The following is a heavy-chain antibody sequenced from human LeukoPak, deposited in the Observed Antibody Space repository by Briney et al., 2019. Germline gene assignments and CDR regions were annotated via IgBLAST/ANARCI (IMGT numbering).Heavy chain of an antibody. CDR1: GYTLTELS. D-gene: IGHD1-26*01. V-gene: IGHV1-24*01. J-gene: IGHJ3*02. Sequence: GASVKVSCKVSGYTLTELSMHWVRQAPGKGLEWMGGFDPEDGETIYAQKFQGRVTMTEDTSTDTAYMELSSLRSEDTAVYYCATVGIVGATGTHAFDIWGQGTMVTVSS. CDR2: FDPEDGET. CDR3: ATVGIVGATGTHAFDI.